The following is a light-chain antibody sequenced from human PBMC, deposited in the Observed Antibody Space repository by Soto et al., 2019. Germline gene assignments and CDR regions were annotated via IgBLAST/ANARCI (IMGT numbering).Light chain of an antibody. Sequence: QSVLTQPPSVSGAPVHRVTITCTGSSSNIGAGYDVHWYQQLPGTAPKLLIYGNSNRPSGVPDRFSGSKSGTSASLAITGLQAEDEADYYCQSYDSSLRGVFGTGTKVTV. J-gene: IGLJ1*01. CDR2: GNS. CDR1: SSNIGAGYD. V-gene: IGLV1-40*01. CDR3: QSYDSSLRGV.